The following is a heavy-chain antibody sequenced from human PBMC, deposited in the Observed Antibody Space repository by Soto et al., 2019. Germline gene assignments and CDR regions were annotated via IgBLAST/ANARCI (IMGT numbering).Heavy chain of an antibody. D-gene: IGHD3-10*01. CDR3: VTGDHADY. V-gene: IGHV3-7*03. Sequence: EVQLVESGGALVRPGESLRLSCAASGNTTSTYWMGWFRQAPGRGLEWVATIKQDGTEKYYMDSLKGRFTISRDNAINSLYLQMSSLRAEDTAVYFCVTGDHADYWGQGTLVTVSS. CDR1: GNTTSTYW. J-gene: IGHJ4*02. CDR2: IKQDGTEK.